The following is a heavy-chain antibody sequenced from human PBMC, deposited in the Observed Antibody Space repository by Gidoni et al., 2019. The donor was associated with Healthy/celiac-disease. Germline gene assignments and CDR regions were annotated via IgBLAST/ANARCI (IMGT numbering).Heavy chain of an antibody. CDR1: GGSFSYY. V-gene: IGHV4-34*01. CDR2: INHSGST. CDR3: ASSRHLSSSSCYFDY. Sequence: QVQLQQWGAGLLKPSETLSLTCAVYGGSFSYYWSWIRQPPGKGLEWIGEINHSGSTNYNPSLKSRVTISVDTSKNQFSLKLSSVTAADTAVYYCASSRHLSSSSCYFDYWGQGTLVTVSS. J-gene: IGHJ4*02. D-gene: IGHD6-6*01.